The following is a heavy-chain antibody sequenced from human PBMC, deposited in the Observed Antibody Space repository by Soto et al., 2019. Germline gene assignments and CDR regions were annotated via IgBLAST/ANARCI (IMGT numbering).Heavy chain of an antibody. Sequence: EVQLLESGGGLVRPGGSLRLSCAGSSFTFSTYAMTWVRQAPGKGLEWVSAISVGGGTTKYADSVKGRFTISRDHSKRTLYLHTNGLRADDTAIYYSANDPNGDAIGAFDSWGKGTLLTVSS. J-gene: IGHJ4*02. D-gene: IGHD4-17*01. CDR1: SFTFSTYA. V-gene: IGHV3-23*01. CDR2: ISVGGGTT. CDR3: ANDPNGDAIGAFDS.